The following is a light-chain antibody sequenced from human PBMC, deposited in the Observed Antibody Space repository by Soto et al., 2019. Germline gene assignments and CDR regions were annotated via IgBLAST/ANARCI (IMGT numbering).Light chain of an antibody. CDR3: HSYDSSLTAVV. J-gene: IGLJ2*01. Sequence: QSVLTQPPSVSGAPGQGVAISCTGSRSNIGAGHDVQWYQQLPGTAPKLLIYGNNNRPSGVPDRFSGSKSGASASLAITGLEVEDEADYYCHSYDSSLTAVVFGGGTKLTVL. CDR2: GNN. V-gene: IGLV1-40*01. CDR1: RSNIGAGHD.